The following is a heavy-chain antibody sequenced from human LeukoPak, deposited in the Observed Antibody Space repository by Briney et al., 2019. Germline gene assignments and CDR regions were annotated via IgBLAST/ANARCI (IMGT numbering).Heavy chain of an antibody. J-gene: IGHJ4*02. V-gene: IGHV3-15*01. CDR1: GFTFSSYG. Sequence: PGGSLRLSCAASGFTFSSYGISWVRQAPGKGLEWVGRVKTKTDGGTTDYAAPVKGRFTISRDVSKNTLYLQMNSLKTEDTAVYYCTTSFYYRSGSYYYWGQGTLVTVSP. CDR2: VKTKTDGGTT. D-gene: IGHD3-10*01. CDR3: TTSFYYRSGSYYY.